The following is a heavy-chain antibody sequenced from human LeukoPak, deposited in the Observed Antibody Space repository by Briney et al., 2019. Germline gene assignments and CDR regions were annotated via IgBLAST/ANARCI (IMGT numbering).Heavy chain of an antibody. CDR3: ARNNYGGHDAFDI. Sequence: ASVKVSCKASGGTFISYAISWVRQATGQGLEWMGWINPKSGTTGSAQRFQGRVSMTRDTSTSTAYMELSSLRSEDTAVYFCARNNYGGHDAFDIWGQGTLVTVSS. J-gene: IGHJ3*02. CDR2: INPKSGTT. CDR1: GGTFISYA. V-gene: IGHV1-8*02. D-gene: IGHD3-16*01.